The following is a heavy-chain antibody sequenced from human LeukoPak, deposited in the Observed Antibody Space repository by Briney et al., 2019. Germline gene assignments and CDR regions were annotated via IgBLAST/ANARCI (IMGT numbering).Heavy chain of an antibody. J-gene: IGHJ4*02. Sequence: ASVKVSCKASGYTFTGYYMHWVRQAPGRGLEWMGWINPNSGGTNYAQNFQGRVTMTRDTSISTAYMELSRLRSDDTAVYYCARDVAASVVADYFDYWGQGTLVTASS. CDR1: GYTFTGYY. V-gene: IGHV1-2*02. CDR3: ARDVAASVVADYFDY. CDR2: INPNSGGT. D-gene: IGHD3-22*01.